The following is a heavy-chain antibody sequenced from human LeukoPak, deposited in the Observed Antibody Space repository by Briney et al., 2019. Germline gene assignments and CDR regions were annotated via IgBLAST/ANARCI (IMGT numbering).Heavy chain of an antibody. V-gene: IGHV3-23*01. CDR2: ISGSGGST. CDR1: GFTFSSYA. CDR3: AKVPTYDFWSGYYRDY. Sequence: GGSLRLSCAASGFTFSSYAMSWVRQAPGKGLEWVSAISGSGGSTYYADSVKGRFTISRDNSKNTLYLQMNSLRAEDTAVYYCAKVPTYDFWSGYYRDYWGQGTLVTVSS. J-gene: IGHJ4*02. D-gene: IGHD3-3*01.